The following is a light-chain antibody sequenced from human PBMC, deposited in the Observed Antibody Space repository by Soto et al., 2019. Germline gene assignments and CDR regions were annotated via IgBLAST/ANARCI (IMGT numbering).Light chain of an antibody. CDR2: KVS. CDR1: QSLVHSDGNTY. J-gene: IGKJ1*01. Sequence: DVVVTQSPLSLPVTLGQPASISCRSSQSLVHSDGNTYLNWFQQRPGQSPRRLIYKVSNRDSGVPDRFSGSGSGTDFTLKISRVKAEDVGVYYCMQGTHWPPTFGQGTKVEIK. V-gene: IGKV2-30*02. CDR3: MQGTHWPPT.